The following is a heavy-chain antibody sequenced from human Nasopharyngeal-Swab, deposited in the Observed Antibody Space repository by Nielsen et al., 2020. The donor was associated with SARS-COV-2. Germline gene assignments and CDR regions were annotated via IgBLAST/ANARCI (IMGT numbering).Heavy chain of an antibody. Sequence: ASVKVSCKASGYTFTSYGISWVRQAPGQGLEWMGWISAYNGNTNYAQKLQGRVTMTTDTSTSTAYMELRSLRSDDTAVYYCARWAITMIVGDAFDIWGQGTMVTVSS. CDR1: GYTFTSYG. D-gene: IGHD3-22*01. CDR2: ISAYNGNT. V-gene: IGHV1-18*01. CDR3: ARWAITMIVGDAFDI. J-gene: IGHJ3*02.